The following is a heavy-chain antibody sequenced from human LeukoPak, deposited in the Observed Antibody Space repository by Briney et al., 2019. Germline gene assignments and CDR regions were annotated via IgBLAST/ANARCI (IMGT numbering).Heavy chain of an antibody. CDR2: ITFRGGST. CDR1: GFTFSSYA. Sequence: PGGSLRLSCAASGFTFSSYAMSWVRQAPGKGLEWVSVITFRGGSTYYADSVKGRFTISRDNSKNTLYLQMNSLRAEDTAVYYCAKDLELSLEWLLYDNWFDPWGQGTLVTVSS. J-gene: IGHJ5*02. D-gene: IGHD3-3*01. CDR3: AKDLELSLEWLLYDNWFDP. V-gene: IGHV3-23*01.